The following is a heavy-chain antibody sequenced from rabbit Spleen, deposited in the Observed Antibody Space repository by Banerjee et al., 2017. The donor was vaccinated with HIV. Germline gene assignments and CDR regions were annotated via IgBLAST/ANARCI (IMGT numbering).Heavy chain of an antibody. Sequence: QSLEESGGDLVKPGASLTLTCTASGVSFSFSSYICWVRQAPGKGLEWIACIDSGSSNFTYFATWAKGRFTISKTSSTTVTLQMTRLTAADTATYFCARDSGTSFSTYGMDLWGPGTLVTVS. CDR2: IDSGSSNFT. D-gene: IGHD8-1*01. CDR3: ARDSGTSFSTYGMDL. CDR1: GVSFSFSSY. J-gene: IGHJ6*01. V-gene: IGHV1S40*01.